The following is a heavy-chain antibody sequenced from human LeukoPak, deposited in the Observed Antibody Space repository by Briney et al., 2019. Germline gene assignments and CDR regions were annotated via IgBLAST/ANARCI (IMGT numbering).Heavy chain of an antibody. D-gene: IGHD3-9*01. CDR2: INHSGST. CDR1: GGSFSGYY. J-gene: IGHJ6*03. V-gene: IGHV4-34*01. Sequence: PSETLSLTCAVYGGSFSGYYWSWIRQPPGKGLEWIGEINHSGSTNYNPSLKSRVTISVDTSKNQFSLKLSSVAAADTAVYYCASLRELRYFDWLLKRDYYYYMDVWGKGTTVTISS. CDR3: ASLRELRYFDWLLKRDYYYYMDV.